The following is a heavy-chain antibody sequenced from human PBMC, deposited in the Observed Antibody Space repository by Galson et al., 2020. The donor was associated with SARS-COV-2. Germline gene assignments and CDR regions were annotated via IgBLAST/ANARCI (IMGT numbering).Heavy chain of an antibody. V-gene: IGHV3-23*01. J-gene: IGHJ4*02. CDR2: SSHAATTT. CDR3: AKDSDYFDTKFFDF. Sequence: GGSLRLSCAASGFTFASYAMSWVRQAPGKGLEWVSFSSHAATTTYYADSVKGRFTISRDNSKNILYLEMNSLRAEDTAVYYCAKDSDYFDTKFFDFWGQGALVTVSS. D-gene: IGHD2-8*01. CDR1: GFTFASYA.